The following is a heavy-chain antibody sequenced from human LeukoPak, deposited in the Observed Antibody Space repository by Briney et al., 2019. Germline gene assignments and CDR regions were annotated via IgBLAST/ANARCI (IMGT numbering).Heavy chain of an antibody. V-gene: IGHV1-2*06. Sequence: ASVKVSCKASGYTFTGYYMHWVRQAPGQGLEWMGRINPNSGGTNYAQKFQGRVTMTRDTSIGTAYMELSRLRSDDTAVYYCASFTPYSLVPPTSDWYFDLWGRGTLVTVSS. CDR1: GYTFTGYY. J-gene: IGHJ2*01. CDR2: INPNSGGT. CDR3: ASFTPYSLVPPTSDWYFDL. D-gene: IGHD6-13*01.